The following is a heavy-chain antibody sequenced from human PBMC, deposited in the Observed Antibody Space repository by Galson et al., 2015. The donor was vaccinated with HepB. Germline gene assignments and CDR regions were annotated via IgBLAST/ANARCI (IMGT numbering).Heavy chain of an antibody. V-gene: IGHV1-46*01. CDR3: ARGVLLWDGPDY. Sequence: SVKVSCKASGYKFTSYYMHWVRQAPGQGLEWMGIINPSVGSTDYAQKFQGRLTMTRDTSTSTVFMELSSLRSEDTAVYHCARGVLLWDGPDYWGQGTLVTVSS. CDR1: GYKFTSYY. D-gene: IGHD3-10*01. J-gene: IGHJ4*02. CDR2: INPSVGST.